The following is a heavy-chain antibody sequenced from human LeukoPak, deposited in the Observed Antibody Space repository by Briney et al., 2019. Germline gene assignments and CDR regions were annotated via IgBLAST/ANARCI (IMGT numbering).Heavy chain of an antibody. D-gene: IGHD2-15*01. V-gene: IGHV3-23*01. CDR2: ISGSGGST. CDR1: GFTFSSYA. Sequence: GGSLRLSCAASGFTFSSYAMSWVRQAPGKELEWVSAISGSGGSTYYADSVKGRFTISRDNSKNTLYLQMNSLRAEDTAVYYCAKVYYCSGGSCYSRYFDYWGQGTLVTVSS. J-gene: IGHJ4*02. CDR3: AKVYYCSGGSCYSRYFDY.